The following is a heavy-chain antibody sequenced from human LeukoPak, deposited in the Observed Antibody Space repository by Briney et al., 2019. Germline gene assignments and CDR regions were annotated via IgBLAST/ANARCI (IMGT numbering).Heavy chain of an antibody. D-gene: IGHD4-17*01. CDR2: INHSGST. CDR1: GGSFSGYY. CDR3: ARAGDGDYAFRFDY. Sequence: SETLSLTCAVYGGSFSGYYWSWIRQPPGKGLEWIGEINHSGSTNYNPSLKSRVTISVDTSKNQFSLKLSSVTAADTAVYYCARAGDGDYAFRFDYWGQGTLVTVSS. V-gene: IGHV4-34*01. J-gene: IGHJ4*02.